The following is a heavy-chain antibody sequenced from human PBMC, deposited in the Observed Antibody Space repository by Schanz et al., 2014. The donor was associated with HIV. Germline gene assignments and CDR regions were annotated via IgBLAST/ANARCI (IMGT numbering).Heavy chain of an antibody. CDR1: GGTFSNYT. V-gene: IGHV1-69*06. D-gene: IGHD2-15*01. CDR3: ARNPYQLLPFDS. Sequence: QVQLVQSGAEVKKPGSSVKVTCKTSGGTFSNYTITWVRQAPGEGLEWMGGIIPLLDTTNYAQKFQGRVTITADISTNTAYMELTSLRSEDTAVYFCARNPYQLLPFDSWGQGTLVTVSS. CDR2: IIPLLDTT. J-gene: IGHJ4*02.